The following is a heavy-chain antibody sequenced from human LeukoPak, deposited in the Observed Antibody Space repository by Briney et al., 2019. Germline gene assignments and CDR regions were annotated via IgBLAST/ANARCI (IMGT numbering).Heavy chain of an antibody. CDR2: LRGPEGSP. V-gene: IGHV3-23*01. D-gene: IGHD3-9*01. CDR1: GFALSSYT. J-gene: IGHJ3*01. CDR3: AKVPTYLNISTGFPFDV. Sequence: GGSLRLSCAASGFALSSYTMSWVRQAPGKGLEWVSSLRGPEGSPFYADSVKGRFTISRDNSKNTLYLQMNSLSAEDTALYYCAKVPTYLNISTGFPFDVWGQGTMVTVSS.